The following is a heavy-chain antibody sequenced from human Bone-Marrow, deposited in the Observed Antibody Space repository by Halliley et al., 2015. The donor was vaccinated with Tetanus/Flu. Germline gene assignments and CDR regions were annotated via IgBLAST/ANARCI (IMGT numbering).Heavy chain of an antibody. D-gene: IGHD2-15*01. CDR1: GGSISGYY. J-gene: IGHJ5*02. V-gene: IGHV4-59*01. CDR3: TRGGGWLTDT. CDR2: IYYSGST. Sequence: TLSLTCTISGGSISGYYWSWIRQSPDKGLEWIGYIYYSGSTNYNPSLKSRVTISVDTSKNQFSLKLTSVTAADSAMYYCTRGGGWLTDTWGQGTLVSVSS.